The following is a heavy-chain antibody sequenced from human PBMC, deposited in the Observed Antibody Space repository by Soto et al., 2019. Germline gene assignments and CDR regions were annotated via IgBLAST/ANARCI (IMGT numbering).Heavy chain of an antibody. D-gene: IGHD6-19*01. Sequence: QVQLQESGPGLVKPSQTLSLTCTVSGGSISSGGYYWSWIRQHPGKVLEWIGYIYYSGSTYYNPSLKSRVTISVDTSKNQFSLKLSSVTAADTAVYYCARDEAYSSGFTRYGMDVWGQGTTVTVSS. CDR3: ARDEAYSSGFTRYGMDV. CDR2: IYYSGST. CDR1: GGSISSGGYY. J-gene: IGHJ6*02. V-gene: IGHV4-31*03.